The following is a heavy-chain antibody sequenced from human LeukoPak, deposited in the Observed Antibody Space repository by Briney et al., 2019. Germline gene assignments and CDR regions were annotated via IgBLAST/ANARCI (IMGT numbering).Heavy chain of an antibody. J-gene: IGHJ4*02. CDR3: AREIAYCGGGCYSNQYYFDY. D-gene: IGHD2-21*02. CDR2: INPSGGST. V-gene: IGHV1-46*01. CDR1: GYTFTSYY. Sequence: ASVKVSCKASGYTFTSYYMHWVRQAPGQGLEWMGIINPSGGSTSYAQKFQGRVTMTRDTSTSTVYMELSSLRSEDTAVYYCAREIAYCGGGCYSNQYYFDYWGQGTLVTVSS.